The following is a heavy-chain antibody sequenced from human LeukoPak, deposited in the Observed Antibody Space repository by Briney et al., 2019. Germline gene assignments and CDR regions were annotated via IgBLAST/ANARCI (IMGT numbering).Heavy chain of an antibody. D-gene: IGHD5-12*01. J-gene: IGHJ5*02. CDR2: IYHSGST. CDR1: GGSIRSGGYS. V-gene: IGHV4-30-2*01. CDR3: ARTVATFNWFDP. Sequence: SETLSLTCAVSGGSIRSGGYSWSWIRQPPGKGLEWIGYIYHSGSTYYNPSLKSRVTISVDRSKNQFSLKLSSVTAADTAVYYCARTVATFNWFDPWGQGTLVTVSS.